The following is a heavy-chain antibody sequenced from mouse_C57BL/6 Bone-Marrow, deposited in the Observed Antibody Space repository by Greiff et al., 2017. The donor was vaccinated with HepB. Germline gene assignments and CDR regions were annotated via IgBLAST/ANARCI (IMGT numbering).Heavy chain of an antibody. CDR1: GFTFSDYG. CDR3: ARRGDYYGSSPMDY. J-gene: IGHJ4*01. V-gene: IGHV5-15*04. CDR2: ISNLAYSI. D-gene: IGHD1-1*01. Sequence: EVKLEESGGGLVQPGGSLKLSCAASGFTFSDYGMAWVRQAPRKGPEWVAFISNLAYSIYYADTVTGRFTISRENAKNTLYLEMSSLRSEDTAMYYCARRGDYYGSSPMDYWGQGTSVTVSS.